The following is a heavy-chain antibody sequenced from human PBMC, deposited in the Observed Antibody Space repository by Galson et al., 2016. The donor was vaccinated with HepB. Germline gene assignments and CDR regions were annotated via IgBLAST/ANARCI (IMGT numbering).Heavy chain of an antibody. V-gene: IGHV3-23*01. J-gene: IGHJ6*02. CDR1: GFTFSSYA. D-gene: IGHD3-10*01. CDR2: ITGSGGWI. CDR3: ARGVYYGSGTYYHYYYGMDV. Sequence: SLRLSCAASGFTFSSYAMSWVRQAPGKGLEWVSTITGSGGWIKYADSVKGRLITSRDNSKNTLYLQLNSLRAEDTAVYYCARGVYYGSGTYYHYYYGMDVWGQGTTVTVSS.